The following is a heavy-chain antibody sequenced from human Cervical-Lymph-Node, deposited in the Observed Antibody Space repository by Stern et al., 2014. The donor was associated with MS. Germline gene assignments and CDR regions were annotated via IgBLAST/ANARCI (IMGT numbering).Heavy chain of an antibody. CDR1: GDTFSSST. CDR3: ARERRRADNIMVVTPDAFDI. D-gene: IGHD2-21*02. CDR2: IIPVFGTS. Sequence: VQLVESGAEVKKPGSSVKVSCKASGDTFSSSTFRWVRQAPGQGLEWMGVIIPVFGTSKDARKFQGRVSITADEDTNTVYMELSSLTFDDTAVYYCARERRRADNIMVVTPDAFDIWGQGTMVIVSS. V-gene: IGHV1-69*01. J-gene: IGHJ3*02.